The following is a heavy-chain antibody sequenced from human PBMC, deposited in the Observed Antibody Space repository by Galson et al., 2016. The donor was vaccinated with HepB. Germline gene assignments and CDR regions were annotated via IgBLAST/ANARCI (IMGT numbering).Heavy chain of an antibody. Sequence: SLRLSCAASGFSFSNSGMSWVRQAPGKGLEWVSSISTRSSYIYYADSVEGRFTISRDNAKNSLYLQMNSLRAEDTAVYYCARTLPRAGAFDIWGQGTLVTVSP. CDR3: ARTLPRAGAFDI. V-gene: IGHV3-21*01. CDR1: GFSFSNSG. CDR2: ISTRSSYI. D-gene: IGHD3-9*01. J-gene: IGHJ4*02.